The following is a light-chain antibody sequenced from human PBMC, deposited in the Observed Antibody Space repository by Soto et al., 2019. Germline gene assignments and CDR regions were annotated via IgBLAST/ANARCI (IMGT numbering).Light chain of an antibody. J-gene: IGLJ1*01. Sequence: QSALAQPASVSGSPGQSITISCTGTSRDVGNYNFVSWYQQYPDKAPKLMIYEVSNRPSGVSNRFSGSKFANTASLTISGLQAEEEAVYYCSSYTNPSDRVFGTGTKVTV. V-gene: IGLV2-14*01. CDR3: SSYTNPSDRV. CDR1: SRDVGNYNF. CDR2: EVS.